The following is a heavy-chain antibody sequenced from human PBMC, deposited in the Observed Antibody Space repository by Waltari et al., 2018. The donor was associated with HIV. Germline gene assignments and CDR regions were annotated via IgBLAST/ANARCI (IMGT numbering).Heavy chain of an antibody. CDR3: ARGHYYDSSGYYPRWFDP. J-gene: IGHJ5*02. CDR1: GGSISSGSYY. CDR2: IYTSGST. Sequence: QVQLQESGPGLVKPSQTLSLTCTVSGGSISSGSYYWSWIRQPAGKGLEWIGRIYTSGSTNYNPSLKSRVTISVDTSKNQFSLKLSSVTAADTAVYYCARGHYYDSSGYYPRWFDPWGQGTLVTVSS. V-gene: IGHV4-61*02. D-gene: IGHD3-22*01.